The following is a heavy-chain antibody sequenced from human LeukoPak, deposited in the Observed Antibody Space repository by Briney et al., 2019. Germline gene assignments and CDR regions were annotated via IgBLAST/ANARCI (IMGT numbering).Heavy chain of an antibody. CDR2: IYTDGST. D-gene: IGHD3-22*01. V-gene: IGHV3-53*04. J-gene: IGHJ4*02. Sequence: GRSLRLSCAASGFTVSSNYMNWVRQAPGKGLEWVSVIYTDGSTYYADSVKGRFTISRHNSENTLYLQMNNLRPEDAAVYYCARDTYYYSSGLDYWGQGTLVTVSS. CDR3: ARDTYYYSSGLDY. CDR1: GFTVSSNY.